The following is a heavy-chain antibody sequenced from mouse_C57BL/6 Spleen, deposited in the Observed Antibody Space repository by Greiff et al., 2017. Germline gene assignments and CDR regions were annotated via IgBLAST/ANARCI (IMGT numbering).Heavy chain of an antibody. Sequence: VQLQQSGPELVKPGASVKISCKASGYAFSSSWMNWVKQRPGKGLEWIGRIYPGDGDTNYNGKFKGKATLTADKSSSTAYMQLSSLTSEDSAVYFCAKGSYYGSSPDYWGQGTTLTVSS. CDR1: GYAFSSSW. J-gene: IGHJ2*01. V-gene: IGHV1-82*01. CDR2: IYPGDGDT. D-gene: IGHD1-1*01. CDR3: AKGSYYGSSPDY.